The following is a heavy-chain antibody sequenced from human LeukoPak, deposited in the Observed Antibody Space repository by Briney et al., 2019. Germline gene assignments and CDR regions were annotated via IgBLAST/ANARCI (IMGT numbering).Heavy chain of an antibody. Sequence: PGGSLRLSCAASGFTFSSYEMNWVRRAPGKGLEWVSYISSSGSTIYYADSVKGRFTISRDNAKNSLYLQMNSLRAEDTAVYYCASLVVPAAIRGGDYWGQGTLVTVSS. D-gene: IGHD2-2*02. CDR1: GFTFSSYE. J-gene: IGHJ4*02. V-gene: IGHV3-48*03. CDR3: ASLVVPAAIRGGDY. CDR2: ISSSGSTI.